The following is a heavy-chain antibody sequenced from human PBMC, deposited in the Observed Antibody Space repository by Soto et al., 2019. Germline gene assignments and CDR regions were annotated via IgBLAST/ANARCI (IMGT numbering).Heavy chain of an antibody. J-gene: IGHJ4*02. Sequence: ASVKVCCKASGYTFTSYCMHWVRQAPGQGLEWMGIINPSGGSTSYAQKFQGRVTMTRDTSTSTVYMELSSLRSEDTAVYYCARVSPHCQVCAGSLDYWGQGTLVTSPQ. D-gene: IGHD2-8*01. CDR3: ARVSPHCQVCAGSLDY. CDR1: GYTFTSYC. V-gene: IGHV1-46*01. CDR2: INPSGGST.